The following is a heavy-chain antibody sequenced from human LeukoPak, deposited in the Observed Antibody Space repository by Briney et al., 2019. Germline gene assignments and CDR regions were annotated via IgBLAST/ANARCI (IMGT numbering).Heavy chain of an antibody. J-gene: IGHJ4*02. CDR2: VYYSGST. CDR3: ASTYGEDNYFDY. Sequence: SETLSLTCAVSGGSINNNNYYWGWIRQPPGKGLEWIGNVYYSGSTYYNPSLKSRVTISVDTSKNQFSLKLSSVTAADTAVYYCASTYGEDNYFDYWGQGTLVTVSS. CDR1: GGSINNNNYY. V-gene: IGHV4-39*01. D-gene: IGHD4-17*01.